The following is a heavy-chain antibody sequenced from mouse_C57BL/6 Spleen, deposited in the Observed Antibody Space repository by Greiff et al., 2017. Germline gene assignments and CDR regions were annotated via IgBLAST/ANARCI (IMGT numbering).Heavy chain of an antibody. Sequence: QVQLQQSGPGLVQPSQSLSITCTVSGFSLTSYGVHWVRQSPGKGLEWLGVIWGGGSTDYNAAFISRLSISKDNSKSQVFFKMNSLQADDTAIYYCARKDDAMDYWGQGTSVTVSS. CDR3: ARKDDAMDY. V-gene: IGHV2-2*01. CDR2: IWGGGST. J-gene: IGHJ4*01. CDR1: GFSLTSYG.